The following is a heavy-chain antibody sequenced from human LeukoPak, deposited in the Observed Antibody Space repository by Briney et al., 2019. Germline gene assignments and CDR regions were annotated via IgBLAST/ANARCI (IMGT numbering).Heavy chain of an antibody. CDR1: KYTFTSYD. Sequence: ASVKVSCKASKYTFTSYDINWVRQATGQGLEWMGWMNPNSGNTGYAQKFQGRVTMTRNTSIGTAYMELSSLRSEDTAMYYCVRGSGSYYQYYFDWWGQGTLVTVSS. CDR3: VRGSGSYYQYYFDW. CDR2: MNPNSGNT. V-gene: IGHV1-8*01. D-gene: IGHD3-10*01. J-gene: IGHJ4*02.